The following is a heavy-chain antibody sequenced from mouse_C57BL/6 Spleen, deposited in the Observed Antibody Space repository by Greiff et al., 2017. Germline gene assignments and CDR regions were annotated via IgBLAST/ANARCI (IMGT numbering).Heavy chain of an antibody. CDR2: INPNNGGT. CDR3: ALWDYYFDY. D-gene: IGHD4-1*01. CDR1: GYTFTDYY. V-gene: IGHV1-26*01. Sequence: VQLQQSGPELVKPGASVKISCKASGYTFTDYYMNWVKQSHGKSLEWIGDINPNNGGTSYNQKFKGKATLTVDKSSSTAYMELRSLTSEDSAVYYCALWDYYFDYWGQGTTLTVSS. J-gene: IGHJ2*01.